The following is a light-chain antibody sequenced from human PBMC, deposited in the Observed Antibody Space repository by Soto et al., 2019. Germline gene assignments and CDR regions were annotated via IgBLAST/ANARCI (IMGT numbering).Light chain of an antibody. CDR2: DAS. Sequence: DIRMTQSPSTLSASVGDRVTITCRASQSISNWVAWFQQKPGKAPKLLIYDASSLESGVPSRFSGGGSGTEFTLTISSLQPDDFATYYCQQYNSYSGTFGQGTKLEIK. CDR3: QQYNSYSGT. V-gene: IGKV1-5*01. J-gene: IGKJ2*01. CDR1: QSISNW.